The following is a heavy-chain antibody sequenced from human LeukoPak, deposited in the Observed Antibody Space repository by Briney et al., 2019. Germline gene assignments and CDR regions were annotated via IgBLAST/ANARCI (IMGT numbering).Heavy chain of an antibody. V-gene: IGHV3-64D*08. D-gene: IGHD2-15*01. Sequence: PGGSLRLSCSASGFTFSNYAMHWVRQAPGKGLEYVSDISSNGGITYYADSVKGRFIVSRDNSKNILYLQMNSLRAEDTAVYYCVKDKYPVVVAATLDYWGQGILVTVSS. J-gene: IGHJ4*02. CDR3: VKDKYPVVVAATLDY. CDR2: ISSNGGIT. CDR1: GFTFSNYA.